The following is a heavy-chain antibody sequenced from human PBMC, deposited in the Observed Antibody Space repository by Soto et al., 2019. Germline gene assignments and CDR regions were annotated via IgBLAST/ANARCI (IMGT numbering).Heavy chain of an antibody. D-gene: IGHD3-22*01. V-gene: IGHV3-7*01. CDR2: IKQDGSEK. J-gene: IGHJ5*02. Sequence: GGSLRLSCAASGFTFSSYWMSWVRQAPGKGLEGVANIKQDGSEKYYVDSVKGRFTISRDNAKNSLYLQMNSLRAEDTAVYYCARENEMRDSSGYYFVWFDPWGQGTLVTVSS. CDR1: GFTFSSYW. CDR3: ARENEMRDSSGYYFVWFDP.